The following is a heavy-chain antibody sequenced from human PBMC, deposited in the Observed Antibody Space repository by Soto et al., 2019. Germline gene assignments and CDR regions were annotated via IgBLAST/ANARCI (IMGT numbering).Heavy chain of an antibody. CDR2: IYYSGST. Sequence: SETLSLTCTFSGCSISSYYWSWIRQPPGKGLEWIGYIYYSGSTNYNPSLKSRVTISVDTSKNQFSLKLSSVTAADTAVYYCARRDSSSWYIFDYWGQGTLVTVSS. D-gene: IGHD6-13*01. J-gene: IGHJ4*02. V-gene: IGHV4-59*08. CDR1: GCSISSYY. CDR3: ARRDSSSWYIFDY.